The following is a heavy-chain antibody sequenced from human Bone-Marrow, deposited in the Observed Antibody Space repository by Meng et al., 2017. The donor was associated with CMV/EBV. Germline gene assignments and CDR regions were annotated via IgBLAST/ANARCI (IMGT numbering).Heavy chain of an antibody. CDR2: VSSDGSST. Sequence: GGSLRLSCEGSGQTLSRFWMHWVRQAPGKGLVWVSRVSSDGSSTTYADSVKGRSTISRDNTKNTVYLQLNSLRAEDTAVYYCARDRLSPRYDYTSASSEAIHGVDVWGQGTTVTGSS. CDR3: ARDRLSPRYDYTSASSEAIHGVDV. V-gene: IGHV3-74*01. CDR1: GQTLSRFW. D-gene: IGHD3-3*01. J-gene: IGHJ6*01.